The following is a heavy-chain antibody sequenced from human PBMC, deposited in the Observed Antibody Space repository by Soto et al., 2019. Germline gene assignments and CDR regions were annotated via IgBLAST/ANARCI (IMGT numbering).Heavy chain of an antibody. CDR3: ARGRNIVVVPAAMRRVGMDV. CDR1: GGSFSGYY. V-gene: IGHV4-34*01. CDR2: INHSGST. D-gene: IGHD2-2*01. J-gene: IGHJ6*02. Sequence: PSETLSLTCAVYGGSFSGYYWSWIRQPPGKGLEWIGEINHSGSTNYNPSLKSRVTISVDTSKNQFSLKLSSVTAADTAVYYCARGRNIVVVPAAMRRVGMDVWGQGTTVTVSS.